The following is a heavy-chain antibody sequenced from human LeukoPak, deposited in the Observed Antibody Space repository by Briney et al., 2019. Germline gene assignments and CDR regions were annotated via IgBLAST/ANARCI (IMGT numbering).Heavy chain of an antibody. CDR3: TRVQAGRSGLMDV. Sequence: QPGGSLRLSCAASGFSLSGYWMHWVRQAPGKGLVWVSRISPEGSGTTYADSVKGRFTISRDNSKNTLYLQMNSLRDEDAAVYHCTRVQAGRSGLMDVWGRGTTVPVSS. D-gene: IGHD2-8*02. V-gene: IGHV3-74*01. J-gene: IGHJ6*02. CDR2: ISPEGSGT. CDR1: GFSLSGYW.